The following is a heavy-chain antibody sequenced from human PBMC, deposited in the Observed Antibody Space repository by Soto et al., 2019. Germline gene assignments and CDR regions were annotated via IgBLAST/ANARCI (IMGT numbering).Heavy chain of an antibody. Sequence: HPGGSLRLSCAASGFTFSSYWMHWVRQAPGKGLVWVSRINSDGSSTSYADSVKGRFTISRDNAKNTLYLQMNSLRAEDTAVYYCARDWIDFWSGYQSYGMDVWGQGTTVTVSS. V-gene: IGHV3-74*01. J-gene: IGHJ6*02. CDR3: ARDWIDFWSGYQSYGMDV. CDR1: GFTFSSYW. D-gene: IGHD3-3*01. CDR2: INSDGSST.